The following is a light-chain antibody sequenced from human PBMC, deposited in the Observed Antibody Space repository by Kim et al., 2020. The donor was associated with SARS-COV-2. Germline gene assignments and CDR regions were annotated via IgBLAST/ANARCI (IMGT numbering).Light chain of an antibody. CDR2: AAS. CDR1: QGISNY. J-gene: IGKJ1*01. Sequence: ASVGDRVTITCWASQGISNYLAWYQQKPGKVPKLLMYAASTLQSGVPSRFSGSGSGTDFTLTINSLQPEDVATYYCQKYNSAPRTFGQGTKVDIK. V-gene: IGKV1-27*01. CDR3: QKYNSAPRT.